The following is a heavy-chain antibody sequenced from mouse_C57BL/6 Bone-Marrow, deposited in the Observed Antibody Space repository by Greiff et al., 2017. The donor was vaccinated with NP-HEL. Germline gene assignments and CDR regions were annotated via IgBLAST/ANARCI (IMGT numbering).Heavy chain of an antibody. J-gene: IGHJ4*01. CDR3: ARGYYGSSSLPMDY. V-gene: IGHV5-4*03. CDR1: GFTFSSYA. Sequence: EVMLVESGGGLVKPGGSLKLSCAASGFTFSSYAMSWVRQTPGKRLEWVATISDGGSYTYYPDNVKGRFTISRDKATNNLYLQMSHLKSEDTAMYYCARGYYGSSSLPMDYWGQGTSVTVSS. D-gene: IGHD1-1*01. CDR2: ISDGGSYT.